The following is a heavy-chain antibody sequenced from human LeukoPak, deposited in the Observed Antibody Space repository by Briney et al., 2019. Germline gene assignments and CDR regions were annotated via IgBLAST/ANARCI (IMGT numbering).Heavy chain of an antibody. CDR3: AREQGYYDILTGYYGDNWFDP. V-gene: IGHV3-7*01. CDR1: GFTFSSYW. J-gene: IGHJ5*02. CDR2: INQDGSEQ. D-gene: IGHD3-9*01. Sequence: GGSLRLSCAASGFTFSSYWMSWVRQAPGKGLEWVANINQDGSEQYYVDSVKGRFTISRDNTKNSLYLQMNSLRAEDTAVYYCAREQGYYDILTGYYGDNWFDPWGQGTLVTVSS.